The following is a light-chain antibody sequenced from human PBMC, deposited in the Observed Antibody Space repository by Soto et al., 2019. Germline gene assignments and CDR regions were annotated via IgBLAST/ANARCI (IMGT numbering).Light chain of an antibody. CDR3: QQYDNWPPIT. CDR1: QGISTI. CDR2: GAS. Sequence: EIVMTQSPATLSVSPGDGATLSCRASQGISTILAWYQQKPGQSPRLLIYGASTRAAGIPARFRGSRSGTEFTLTISSLLSEDFAVYYCQQYDNWPPITFGQGTRLEI. J-gene: IGKJ5*01. V-gene: IGKV3-15*01.